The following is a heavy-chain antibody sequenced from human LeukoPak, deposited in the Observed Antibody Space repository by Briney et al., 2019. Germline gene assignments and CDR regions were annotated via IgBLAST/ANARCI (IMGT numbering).Heavy chain of an antibody. CDR3: AKNRYYDSSGQSPFDY. J-gene: IGHJ4*02. CDR2: IYSGGST. V-gene: IGHV3-66*01. D-gene: IGHD3-22*01. CDR1: GFTVSSNY. Sequence: GGSLRLSCAASGFTVSSNYMSWVRQAPGKGLEWVSVIYSGGSTYYADSVKGRFTISRDNSKNTLYLQMNSLRAEDTAVYYCAKNRYYDSSGQSPFDYWGQGTLVTVSS.